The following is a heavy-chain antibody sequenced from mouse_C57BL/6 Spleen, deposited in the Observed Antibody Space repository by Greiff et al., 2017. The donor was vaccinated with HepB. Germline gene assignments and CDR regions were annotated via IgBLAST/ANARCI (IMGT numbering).Heavy chain of an antibody. D-gene: IGHD2-5*01. V-gene: IGHV1-64*01. CDR3: AAYYSNYERYFDV. CDR1: GYTFTSYW. CDR2: IHPNSGST. J-gene: IGHJ1*03. Sequence: QVQLQQPGAELVKPGASVKLSCKASGYTFTSYWMHWVKQRPGQGLEWIGMIHPNSGSTNYNEKFKSKATLTVDKSSSTAYMQLSSLTSEDSAVYYCAAYYSNYERYFDVWGTGTTVTVSS.